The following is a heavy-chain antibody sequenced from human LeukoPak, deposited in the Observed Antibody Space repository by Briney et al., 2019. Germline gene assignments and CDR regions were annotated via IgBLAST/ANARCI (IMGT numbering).Heavy chain of an antibody. CDR2: ISYDGSNE. Sequence: PGKSLRLSCAVSGVTFSSYGMHWVCQAPGQGLEWVAVISYDGSNEFYADSVKGRFTISRDNSKNTLYLQMNSLRAEDTAVYYCAKNPMKVRYYFDYWGQGTLVTVSS. D-gene: IGHD3-22*01. V-gene: IGHV3-30*18. CDR3: AKNPMKVRYYFDY. J-gene: IGHJ4*02. CDR1: GVTFSSYG.